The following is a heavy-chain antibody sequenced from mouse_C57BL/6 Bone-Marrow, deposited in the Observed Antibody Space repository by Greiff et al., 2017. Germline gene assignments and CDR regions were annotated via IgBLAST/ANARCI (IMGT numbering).Heavy chain of an antibody. V-gene: IGHV1-69*01. CDR2: IDPSDSYT. D-gene: IGHD2-3*01. CDR1: GYTFTSYW. J-gene: IGHJ4*01. Sequence: QVQLQQPGAELVMPGASVKLSCKASGYTFTSYWMHWVKQRPGQGLEWIGEIDPSDSYTNYNQKFKGKSTLTVDKSSSTAYMQLISLTSEDSAVYYCARSDGFYAMYYWGQGTSVTVSS. CDR3: ARSDGFYAMYY.